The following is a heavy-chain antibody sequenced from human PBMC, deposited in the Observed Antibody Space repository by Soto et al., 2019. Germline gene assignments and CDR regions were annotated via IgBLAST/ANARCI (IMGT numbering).Heavy chain of an antibody. V-gene: IGHV1-69*02. CDR3: ASSITMVRGALGFDP. D-gene: IGHD3-10*01. J-gene: IGHJ5*02. CDR2: IIPILGIA. CDR1: GGTFSSYT. Sequence: QVQLVQSGAEVKKPGSSVKVSCKASGGTFSSYTIGWVRQAPGQGHEWMGRIIPILGIANYAQKFQGRVTITADKSTSTAYMELSSLRSEDTAVYYCASSITMVRGALGFDPWGQGTLVTVSS.